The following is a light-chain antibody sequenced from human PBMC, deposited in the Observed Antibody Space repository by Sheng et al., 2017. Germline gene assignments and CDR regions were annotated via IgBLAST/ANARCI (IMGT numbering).Light chain of an antibody. CDR1: QSVRRN. J-gene: IGKJ1*01. CDR2: GAS. Sequence: IVMTQSPATLSVSPGERATLSCRASQSVRRNLAWYQQKPGQGPRLLIYGASTRATGIPDRFSGSGSGTEFTLTISSLQSGDFAVYFCQQYDNWPPWTFGQGT. V-gene: IGKV3D-15*01. CDR3: QQYDNWPPWT.